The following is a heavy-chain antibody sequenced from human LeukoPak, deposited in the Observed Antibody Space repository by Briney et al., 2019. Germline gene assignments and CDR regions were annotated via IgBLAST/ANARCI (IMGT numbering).Heavy chain of an antibody. CDR3: ARRGAVTYAFDI. J-gene: IGHJ3*02. CDR2: ISYDGSNK. D-gene: IGHD4-17*01. CDR1: GFTFSSYA. V-gene: IGHV3-30*04. Sequence: PGGSLRLSCAASGFTFSSYAMHWVRQAPGKGLEWVAVISYDGSNKYYADSVKGRFTISRDNAKNTLYLQMNSLRAEDTAVYYCARRGAVTYAFDIWGQGTMVTVSS.